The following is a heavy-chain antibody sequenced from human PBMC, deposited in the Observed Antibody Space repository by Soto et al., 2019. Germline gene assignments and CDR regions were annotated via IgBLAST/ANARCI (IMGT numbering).Heavy chain of an antibody. J-gene: IGHJ3*02. Sequence: QVQLQESGPGLVKPSQTLSLTCTVSGGSISSGGYYWSWIRQHPGKGLEWIGYIYYSGSTYYNPYLKSRVTISVDTSKNQFSLKVSSVTGADTAVYYCARGGGEGYCSGGSCYHPTDAFDIWGQGTMVTVSS. V-gene: IGHV4-31*03. CDR1: GGSISSGGYY. CDR3: ARGGGEGYCSGGSCYHPTDAFDI. D-gene: IGHD2-15*01. CDR2: IYYSGST.